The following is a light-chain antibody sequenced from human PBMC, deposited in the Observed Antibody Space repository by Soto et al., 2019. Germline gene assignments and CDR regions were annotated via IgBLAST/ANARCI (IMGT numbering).Light chain of an antibody. CDR1: SSDVGGYNY. J-gene: IGLJ1*01. V-gene: IGLV2-14*01. Sequence: QSVLPQPASVSGSPGQSITISCRGTSSDVGGYNYVSWYQQHPGKAPKLMIYEVSNWPSGVSNRFSGSKSGNTASLTISGLQAEDEADYYCSSYSSSSTPLYVVGTGTKLTVL. CDR2: EVS. CDR3: SSYSSSSTPLYV.